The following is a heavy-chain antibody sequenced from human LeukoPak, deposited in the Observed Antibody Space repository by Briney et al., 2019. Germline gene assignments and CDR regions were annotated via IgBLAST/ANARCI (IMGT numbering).Heavy chain of an antibody. CDR1: GYSISSGYY. D-gene: IGHD3-10*01. V-gene: IGHV4-38-2*01. CDR2: IYHSGST. Sequence: PSETLSLTCAVSGYSISSGYYWGWIRQPPGKGLEWIGSIYHSGSTYYNPSLKSRVTISVDTSKDQFSLKLSSVTAADTVVYYCARQGGSAGGAFDIWGQGTVVTVSS. CDR3: ARQGGSAGGAFDI. J-gene: IGHJ3*02.